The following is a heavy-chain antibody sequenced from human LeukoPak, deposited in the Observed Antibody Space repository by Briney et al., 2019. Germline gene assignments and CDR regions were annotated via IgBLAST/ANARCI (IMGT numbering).Heavy chain of an antibody. V-gene: IGHV3-11*01. CDR1: GFTFSDYY. J-gene: IGHJ6*02. CDR2: ISSSGSTI. D-gene: IGHD3-3*01. Sequence: GGSLRLFCAAAGFTFSDYYMSWIRQAPGKGLEWVSYISSSGSTIYYADSVKGRFTISRDNAKNSLYLQMNSLRAEDTAVYYCARADDFWSGYPTPNYYYYGMGVWGQGTTVTVSS. CDR3: ARADDFWSGYPTPNYYYYGMGV.